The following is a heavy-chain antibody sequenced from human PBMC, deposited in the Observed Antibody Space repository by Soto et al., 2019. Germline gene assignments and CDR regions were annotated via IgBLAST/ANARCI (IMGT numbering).Heavy chain of an antibody. CDR1: GGSIGSYY. Sequence: PSETLSLTCTVSGGSIGSYYWSWIRQPPGKGLEWIGYIYYSGSTNYNPSLKSRVTISVDTSKNQFSLKLSSVTAADTAVYYCARDGYYDSYWGQGTLLTVSS. V-gene: IGHV4-59*01. J-gene: IGHJ4*02. D-gene: IGHD3-22*01. CDR2: IYYSGST. CDR3: ARDGYYDSY.